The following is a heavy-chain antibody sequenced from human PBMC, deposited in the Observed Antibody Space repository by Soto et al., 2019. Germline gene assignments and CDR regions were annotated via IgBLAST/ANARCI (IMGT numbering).Heavy chain of an antibody. V-gene: IGHV4-59*08. Sequence: PSDTLSLTCTVSGGSISSYYWSWIRQPPGKGLEWIGYIYYSGSTNYNPSLKSRVTISVDTSKNQFSLKLSSVTAADTAVYYCARHGLVAATPAWFDPWGQGTLVTVSS. CDR1: GGSISSYY. J-gene: IGHJ5*02. D-gene: IGHD2-15*01. CDR3: ARHGLVAATPAWFDP. CDR2: IYYSGST.